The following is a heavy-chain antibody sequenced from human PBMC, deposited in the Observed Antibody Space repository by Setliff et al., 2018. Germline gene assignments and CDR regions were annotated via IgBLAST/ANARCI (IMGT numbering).Heavy chain of an antibody. J-gene: IGHJ6*03. V-gene: IGHV4-61*09. CDR3: ARAISGWYSAHYYYMDV. Sequence: PSETLSLTCSVSGGSISSGSDYWTWIRQPAGKGLEWIGHIYTSGTTSYNPSLKGRVTISLDTSKNHFSLNLSSVTATDTAVYYCARAISGWYSAHYYYMDVWGKGTTVTVSS. D-gene: IGHD6-19*01. CDR2: IYTSGTT. CDR1: GGSISSGSDY.